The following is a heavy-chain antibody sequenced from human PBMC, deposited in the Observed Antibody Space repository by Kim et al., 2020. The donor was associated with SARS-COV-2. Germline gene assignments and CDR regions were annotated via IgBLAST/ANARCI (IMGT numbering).Heavy chain of an antibody. J-gene: IGHJ4*02. Sequence: GGSLRLSCTPSGLNFGDYAMSWFRQAPGKGLEWVAFIRSKRYGGTTEYAASVKGRFTISRDDSKRIAYLQMNGLKTEDTAVYYCTSGPYYYDSAAYYHDYWGQGTLVTVSS. D-gene: IGHD3-22*01. V-gene: IGHV3-49*03. CDR1: GLNFGDYA. CDR3: TSGPYYYDSAAYYHDY. CDR2: IRSKRYGGTT.